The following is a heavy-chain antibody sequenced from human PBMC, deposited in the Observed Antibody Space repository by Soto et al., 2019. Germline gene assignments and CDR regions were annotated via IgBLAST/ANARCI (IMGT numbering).Heavy chain of an antibody. D-gene: IGHD5-12*01. V-gene: IGHV3-15*01. J-gene: IGHJ6*03. CDR3: TTDPPPSGYDYDYYYYYMDV. CDR2: IKSKTDGGTT. CDR1: GFTFSNAW. Sequence: GGSLRLSCAASGFTFSNAWMSWVRQAPGKGLEWVGRIKSKTDGGTTDYAAPVKGRFTISRDDSKNTLYLQMNSLKTEDTAVYYCTTDPPPSGYDYDYYYYYMDVWGKGTTVTVSS.